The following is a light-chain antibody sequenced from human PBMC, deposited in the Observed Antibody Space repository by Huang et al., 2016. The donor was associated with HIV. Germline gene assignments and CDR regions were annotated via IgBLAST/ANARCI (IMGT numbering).Light chain of an antibody. CDR3: QHYGTSRA. J-gene: IGKJ1*01. CDR1: QSVYNRY. Sequence: EIVLTQSPGTLSLSPGERATLSCRASQSVYNRYLAWYQQKPGQAPRLLIYGASSRAIGIPDRFSGSGSGTDFTLTISRLEPEDFAVYFCQHYGTSRAFGQGTKVEIK. V-gene: IGKV3-20*01. CDR2: GAS.